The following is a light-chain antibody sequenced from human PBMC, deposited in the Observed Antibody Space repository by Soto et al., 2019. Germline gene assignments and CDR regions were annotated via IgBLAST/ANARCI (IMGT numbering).Light chain of an antibody. V-gene: IGLV1-40*01. Sequence: QSVLTQPPSVSGAPGQRVTISCTGSSSNIGAGYDVHWYLQLPGTAPKLLIYVNSNRPSGVPDRFSGSRSGTSASLAITGLQAEDEADYYCQSYDNSLSGLVFGGGTKLTVL. CDR2: VNS. J-gene: IGLJ2*01. CDR1: SSNIGAGYD. CDR3: QSYDNSLSGLV.